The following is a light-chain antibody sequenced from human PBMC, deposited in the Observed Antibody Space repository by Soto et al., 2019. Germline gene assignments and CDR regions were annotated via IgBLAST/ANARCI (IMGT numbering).Light chain of an antibody. CDR1: QSISSW. V-gene: IGKV1-5*03. J-gene: IGKJ1*01. CDR2: KAS. CDR3: HQYYTYSQT. Sequence: DIQMTQSPSTLSASVGDRVTITCRASQSISSWLAWYQQKPGKPPKLLIYKASNLESGVPSRFSGSGSGTEFTLTISSLQPDDFATYYCHQYYTYSQTFGQGTKVEIK.